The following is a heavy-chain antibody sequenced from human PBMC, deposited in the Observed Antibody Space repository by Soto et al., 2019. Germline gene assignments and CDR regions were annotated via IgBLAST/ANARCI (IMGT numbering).Heavy chain of an antibody. V-gene: IGHV4-34*01. CDR3: ARDKHRLYYYDSSGYYYGGNYYYYGMDV. Sequence: PSETLSLTCAVYGGSFSGYYWSWIRQPPGKGLEWIGEINHSGSTNYNPSLKSRVTISVDTSKNQFSLKLSSVTAADTAVYYCARDKHRLYYYDSSGYYYGGNYYYYGMDVWGQGTTVTVSS. CDR1: GGSFSGYY. CDR2: INHSGST. D-gene: IGHD3-22*01. J-gene: IGHJ6*02.